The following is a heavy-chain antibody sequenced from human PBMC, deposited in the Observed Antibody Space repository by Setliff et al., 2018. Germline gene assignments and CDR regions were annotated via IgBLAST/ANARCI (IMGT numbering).Heavy chain of an antibody. V-gene: IGHV4-59*11. CDR2: FFYSGDS. CDR1: GASINSHY. D-gene: IGHD3-10*01. CDR3: ARDRSYYASGSFTKWFDY. Sequence: SETLSLTCTVSGASINSHYWSWIRQPPGKGLEWIGLFFYSGDSRYNPSLTSRVTMSVDASRNQFSLKLSSVTAADTAIYYCARDRSYYASGSFTKWFDYWGQGTLVTVSS. J-gene: IGHJ4*02.